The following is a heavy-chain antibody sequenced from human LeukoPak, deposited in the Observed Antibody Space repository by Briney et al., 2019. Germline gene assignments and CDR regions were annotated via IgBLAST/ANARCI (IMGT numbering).Heavy chain of an antibody. Sequence: PSETLSLTCAVYGGSFSGYYWSWIRQPPGKGLEWIGEINHSGSTNYNPSLKSRVPISVDTSKNQFSLKLSSVTAADTAVYYCARGRDPIDAAAAHFDYWGQGTLVTASS. CDR2: INHSGST. V-gene: IGHV4-34*01. CDR1: GGSFSGYY. D-gene: IGHD6-13*01. CDR3: ARGRDPIDAAAAHFDY. J-gene: IGHJ4*02.